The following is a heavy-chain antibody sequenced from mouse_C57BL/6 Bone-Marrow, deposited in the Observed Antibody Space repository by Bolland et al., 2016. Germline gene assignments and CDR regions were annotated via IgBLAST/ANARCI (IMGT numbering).Heavy chain of an antibody. J-gene: IGHJ3*01. D-gene: IGHD1-1*01. CDR3: ARIITTVVSFDY. Sequence: GSGSTNYNEKFKGKATFTADTSSNTAYMQLSSLTTEDSAIYYCARIITTVVSFDYWGQGTLV. V-gene: IGHV1-9*01. CDR2: GSGST.